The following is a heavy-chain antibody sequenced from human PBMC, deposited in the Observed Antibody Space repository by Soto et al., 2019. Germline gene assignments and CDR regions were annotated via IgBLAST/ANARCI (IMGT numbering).Heavy chain of an antibody. V-gene: IGHV1-2*02. CDR2: INAHSGGT. D-gene: IGHD6-6*01. CDR1: GFSFTGYY. J-gene: IGHJ5*02. Sequence: ASVKVSCKASGFSFTGYYIHWLRQAPGQGLEWMGWINAHSGGTEYAQKFQGRVTLTRDTSIATAYLTLTSLTSDVTALYYCAKDLTRQLAYWLDPWRQGTPVPVSS. CDR3: AKDLTRQLAYWLDP.